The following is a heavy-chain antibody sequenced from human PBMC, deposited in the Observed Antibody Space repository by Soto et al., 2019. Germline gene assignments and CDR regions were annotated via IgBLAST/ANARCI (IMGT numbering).Heavy chain of an antibody. CDR2: INSDGSST. J-gene: IGHJ4*02. CDR1: GFTFSSYW. CDR3: ARDLMEDY. V-gene: IGHV3-74*01. Sequence: GGSLRLSCAASGFTFSSYWMHWVRQAPGKGLVCVSRINSDGSSTCYADSVKGRFTISRDIAKNTLYLQMNILRAEDTAVYYCARDLMEDYWGQGTLVTVSS. D-gene: IGHD1-1*01.